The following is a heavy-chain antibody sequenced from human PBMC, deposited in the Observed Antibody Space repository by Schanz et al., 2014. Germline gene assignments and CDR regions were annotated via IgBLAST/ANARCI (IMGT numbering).Heavy chain of an antibody. Sequence: QVQLVQSGPEVKKPGASVKVSCKASGYTFTSYGVSWVRQAPGQGLEWMGWISTYTGNTNYAQRLQDRVTMTTDTSTSTAYMELRSLRSDDTAVYYCARDRVYRFLKGENRFYFDYWGQGTLVIVSS. J-gene: IGHJ4*02. D-gene: IGHD3-3*01. CDR2: ISTYTGNT. CDR3: ARDRVYRFLKGENRFYFDY. V-gene: IGHV1-18*04. CDR1: GYTFTSYG.